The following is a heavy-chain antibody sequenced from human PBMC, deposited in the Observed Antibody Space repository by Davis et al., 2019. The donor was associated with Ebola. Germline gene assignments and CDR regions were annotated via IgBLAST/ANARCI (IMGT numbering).Heavy chain of an antibody. D-gene: IGHD3-22*01. CDR3: ARVWGTYDSSGYYSRLFDY. CDR1: GFTFSSYW. CDR2: IKSDGSST. J-gene: IGHJ4*02. Sequence: HTGGSLRLSCVASGFTFSSYWMHWVRQAPGKGLVWVSRIKSDGSSTSYADSVKGRFTISRDNAKNSLYQQMNSLGDEDTAVYYCARVWGTYDSSGYYSRLFDYWGQGTLVTVSS. V-gene: IGHV3-74*01.